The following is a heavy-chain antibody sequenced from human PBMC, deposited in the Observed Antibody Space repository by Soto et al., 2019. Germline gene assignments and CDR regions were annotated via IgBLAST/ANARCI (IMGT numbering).Heavy chain of an antibody. CDR2: ISGSGGST. V-gene: IGHV3-23*01. J-gene: IGHJ5*02. Sequence: PGGSLRLSCAASGFTFSSYAMSWVRQAPGKGLEWVSAISGSGGSTYYADSVKGRFTISRDNSKNTLYLQMNSLRAEDTAVYYCAKDHRGAVAPLFRFDPWGQGTLVTVSS. CDR3: AKDHRGAVAPLFRFDP. CDR1: GFTFSSYA. D-gene: IGHD6-19*01.